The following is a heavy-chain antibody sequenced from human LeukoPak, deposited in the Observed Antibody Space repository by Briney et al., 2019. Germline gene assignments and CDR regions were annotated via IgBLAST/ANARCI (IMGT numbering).Heavy chain of an antibody. J-gene: IGHJ6*02. CDR2: IYTSGST. D-gene: IGHD3-3*01. CDR3: AKDCSITIFGVVTADGMDV. CDR1: GGSISSGSYY. V-gene: IGHV4-61*02. Sequence: SETLSLTCTVSGGSISSGSYYWSWIRQPAGKGLEWIGRIYTSGSTNYNPSLKSRVTISVDTSKNQFSLKLSSVTAADTALYYSAKDCSITIFGVVTADGMDVWGQGTTVTVSS.